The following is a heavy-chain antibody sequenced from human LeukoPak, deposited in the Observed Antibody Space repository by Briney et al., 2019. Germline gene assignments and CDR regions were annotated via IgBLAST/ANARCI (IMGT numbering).Heavy chain of an antibody. D-gene: IGHD6-13*01. Sequence: SGGSLRLSCAASGFTFSSYAMTWVRQAPGKGLEWVSSIVGNGGGTYYADSVKGRFTISRDNSKNTLYLQMSSLRAEDTAVYYCAKEHMAAAVYYFDYWGQGTLVTVSS. J-gene: IGHJ4*02. CDR3: AKEHMAAAVYYFDY. CDR1: GFTFSSYA. V-gene: IGHV3-23*01. CDR2: IVGNGGGT.